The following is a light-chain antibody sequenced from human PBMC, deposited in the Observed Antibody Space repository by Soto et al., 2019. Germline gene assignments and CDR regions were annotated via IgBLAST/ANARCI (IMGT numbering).Light chain of an antibody. CDR1: QIINTW. J-gene: IGKJ3*01. CDR2: RAS. CDR3: QHYETYSGT. Sequence: DIQMTQSPSSLSATVGDRVTITCRASQIINTWLAWYQQKPGKAPKILIYRASNLVNGVPSRFSGSGSGTEFTLTISSLQPDDFSIYYCQHYETYSGTFVPGTKVDL. V-gene: IGKV1-5*03.